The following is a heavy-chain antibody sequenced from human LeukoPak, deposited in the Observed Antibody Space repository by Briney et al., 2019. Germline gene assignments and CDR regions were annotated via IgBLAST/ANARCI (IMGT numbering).Heavy chain of an antibody. CDR2: IKQDGSEK. V-gene: IGHV3-7*01. D-gene: IGHD5-18*01. CDR3: ARGGYSYGYRYRFDY. CDR1: GFTFSSYW. Sequence: GGSLRLSCAASGFTFSSYWMSWVRQAPGKGLEWVANIKQDGSEKYYVDSVKGRFTISRDNAKNSLYLQMNSLRAEDTAVYYCARGGYSYGYRYRFDYWGQGTLVTVSS. J-gene: IGHJ4*02.